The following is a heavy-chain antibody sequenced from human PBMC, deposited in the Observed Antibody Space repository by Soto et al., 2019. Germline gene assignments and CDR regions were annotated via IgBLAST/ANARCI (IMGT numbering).Heavy chain of an antibody. Sequence: SETLSLTCTVSGDSISSADYYWSWILQTPGKGLEWIGHIFYSGTTYYNPSLTSRVTVSADTSKNQFSLKLTSVTAADSAVYFCATGHTWNLVGYWGQGNQVT. J-gene: IGHJ4*02. V-gene: IGHV4-30-4*01. CDR3: ATGHTWNLVGY. D-gene: IGHD1-1*01. CDR1: GDSISSADYY. CDR2: IFYSGTT.